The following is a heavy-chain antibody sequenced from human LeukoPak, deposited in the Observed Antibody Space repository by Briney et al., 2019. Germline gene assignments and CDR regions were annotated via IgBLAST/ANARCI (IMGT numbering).Heavy chain of an antibody. Sequence: SETLSLTCAVYGGSFSGYYWSWIRQPPGKGLEWIGEINHSGSTNYNPSHKSRVTISVDTSKNQFSLKLSSVTAADTAVYYCARGGARIYDFWSGYHDDFDYWGQGTLVTVSS. V-gene: IGHV4-34*01. CDR2: INHSGST. CDR1: GGSFSGYY. CDR3: ARGGARIYDFWSGYHDDFDY. J-gene: IGHJ4*02. D-gene: IGHD3-3*01.